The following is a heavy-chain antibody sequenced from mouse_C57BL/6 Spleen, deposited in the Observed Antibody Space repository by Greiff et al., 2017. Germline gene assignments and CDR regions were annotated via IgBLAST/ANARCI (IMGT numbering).Heavy chain of an antibody. V-gene: IGHV1-19*01. Sequence: VQLQQSGPVLVKPGASVKMSCKASGYTFTDYYMNWVKQSHGKSLEWIGVINPYNGGTSYNQNFKGKATLTVDKSSSTAYMELNSLTSEDSAVYYCARADYGSSHWYFDVWGTGTTVTVSS. CDR3: ARADYGSSHWYFDV. CDR1: GYTFTDYY. J-gene: IGHJ1*03. CDR2: INPYNGGT. D-gene: IGHD1-1*01.